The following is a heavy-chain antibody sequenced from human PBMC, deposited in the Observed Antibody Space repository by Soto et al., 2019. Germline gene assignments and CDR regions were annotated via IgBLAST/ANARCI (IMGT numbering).Heavy chain of an antibody. Sequence: SVKVSCKASGGTFSSYAISWVRQAPGQGLEWMGGIIPIFGTANYAQKFQGRVTITADESTSTAYMELSSLRSEDTAVYYCARDNILTGYSPYYYYGMDVWGQGTTVTVSS. V-gene: IGHV1-69*13. CDR3: ARDNILTGYSPYYYYGMDV. D-gene: IGHD3-9*01. CDR2: IIPIFGTA. CDR1: GGTFSSYA. J-gene: IGHJ6*02.